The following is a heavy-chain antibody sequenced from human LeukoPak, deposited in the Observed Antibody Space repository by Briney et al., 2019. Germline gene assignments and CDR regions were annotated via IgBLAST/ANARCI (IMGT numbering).Heavy chain of an antibody. CDR3: ARGADSSGTYSIFYFDY. Sequence: SETLSLTCTDSGGSISSYYWNWIRQPPGKGLEWFGYIYYSGSTNYNPSLKSRVTISVDTSKNQFSLKLSSVTAADTAVYYCARGADSSGTYSIFYFDYWGQGTLVTVSS. CDR2: IYYSGST. CDR1: GGSISSYY. J-gene: IGHJ4*02. V-gene: IGHV4-59*01. D-gene: IGHD3-22*01.